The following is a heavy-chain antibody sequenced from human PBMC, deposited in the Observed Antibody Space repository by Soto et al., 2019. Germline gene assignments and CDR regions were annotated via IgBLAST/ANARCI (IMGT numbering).Heavy chain of an antibody. J-gene: IGHJ4*02. V-gene: IGHV3-23*01. CDR1: GFSFQNSP. D-gene: IGHD2-2*01. CDR2: IDGSGGRT. CDR3: AKDSGGYYFDH. Sequence: EVQLLESGGGLAQPGGSLRVTCAASGFSFQNSPMAWVRQAPGKGLEWVSSIDGSGGRTYYPDSVKGRFTISRDNSRKTFYLQMNSLRVEDTAIYFCAKDSGGYYFDHWCQGVLVTVSS.